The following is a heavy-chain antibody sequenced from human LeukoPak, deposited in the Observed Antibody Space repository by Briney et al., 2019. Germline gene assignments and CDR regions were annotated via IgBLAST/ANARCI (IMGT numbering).Heavy chain of an antibody. Sequence: GGSLRLSCAASGFPFRNFAMSWVRQAPGKGLEWVSAISDSGDRTNYIDSVKGRFTISRDNSKNTLYLQISSLRAEDTAIYYCTNRGVGYWYMDVWGKGTTVTVSS. V-gene: IGHV3-23*01. CDR1: GFPFRNFA. CDR2: ISDSGDRT. J-gene: IGHJ6*03. CDR3: TNRGVGYWYMDV. D-gene: IGHD2-15*01.